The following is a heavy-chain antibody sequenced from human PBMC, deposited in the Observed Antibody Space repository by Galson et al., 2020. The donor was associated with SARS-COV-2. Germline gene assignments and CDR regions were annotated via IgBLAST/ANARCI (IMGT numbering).Heavy chain of an antibody. CDR2: IKQDGSDK. Sequence: GGSLRLSCAASGFRFSSYWMNWVRQAPGPGLDWVTHIKQDGSDKYYVDSVKGRFTISRDNAKNSLYLHMNSLRADDTAVYYCARESYDSGWFDYWGQGTLVTVSS. CDR3: ARESYDSGWFDY. J-gene: IGHJ4*02. D-gene: IGHD6-19*01. CDR1: GFRFSSYW. V-gene: IGHV3-7*03.